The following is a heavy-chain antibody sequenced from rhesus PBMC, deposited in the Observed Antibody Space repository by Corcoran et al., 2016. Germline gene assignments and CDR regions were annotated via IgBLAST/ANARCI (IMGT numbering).Heavy chain of an antibody. V-gene: IGHV5-2*01. CDR3: AKGGTGRFDV. J-gene: IGHJ5-1*01. CDR1: GYSVTSYS. CDR2: IDPSDSDT. Sequence: EVQLVQSGAEVKRPGESLKISCRPSGYSVTSYSSRWVRALPGKGLEWRGAIDPSDSDTRYSPSFQGQVTISADKSISTAYLQWSSLKASDSATYYCAKGGTGRFDVWGPGVLVTVSS.